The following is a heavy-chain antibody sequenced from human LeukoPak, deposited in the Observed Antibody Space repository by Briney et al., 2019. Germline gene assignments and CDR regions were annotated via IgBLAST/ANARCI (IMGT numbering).Heavy chain of an antibody. CDR3: ATLESGSYPPHNYGMDV. Sequence: GASVKVSCKASGGTFSSYAISWVRQAPGQGLEWMGGIIPIFGTANYAQKFQGRVTITADESTSTAYMELSSLRSEDTAVYYCATLESGSYPPHNYGMDVWGQGTTVTVSS. CDR1: GGTFSSYA. D-gene: IGHD1-26*01. V-gene: IGHV1-69*13. J-gene: IGHJ6*02. CDR2: IIPIFGTA.